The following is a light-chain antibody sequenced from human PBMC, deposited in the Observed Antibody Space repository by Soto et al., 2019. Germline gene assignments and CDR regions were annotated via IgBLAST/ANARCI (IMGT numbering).Light chain of an antibody. CDR3: QQRSNWPSIT. CDR1: QSVSSY. J-gene: IGKJ5*01. V-gene: IGKV3-11*01. CDR2: DAS. Sequence: EIVLTQSPATLSLSPGERATLSCRASQSVSSYLAWYQQKPGQAPRLLIYDASNRATGIPARFSGSGSGIDFTLTINSLEPEDFAVYYCQQRSNWPSITFGQGTRLEIK.